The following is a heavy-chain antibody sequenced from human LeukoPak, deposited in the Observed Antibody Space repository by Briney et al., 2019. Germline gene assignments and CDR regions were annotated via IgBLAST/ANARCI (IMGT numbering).Heavy chain of an antibody. CDR1: GFTFSSYS. CDR2: ISSSSSYI. V-gene: IGHV3-21*04. D-gene: IGHD3-3*01. J-gene: IGHJ6*02. CDR3: AAAYFGMDQYYYGMDV. Sequence: GGSLRLSCAASGFTFSSYSMNWVRQAPGKGLEWVSSISSSSSYIYYADSVRGRFTISRDNSKNTLYLQMNSLRAEDTAVYYCAAAYFGMDQYYYGMDVWGQGTTVTVSS.